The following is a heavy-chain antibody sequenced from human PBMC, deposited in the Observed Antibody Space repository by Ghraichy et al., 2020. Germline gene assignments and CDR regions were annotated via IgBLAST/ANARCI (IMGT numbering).Heavy chain of an antibody. J-gene: IGHJ4*02. V-gene: IGHV3-30*18. CDR3: AKVSGLAGVASTGTSAFDY. D-gene: IGHD1-1*01. Sequence: GGSLRLSCAVSGFTLRDYGMDWVRQAPGKGLEWVAVISSDGSNKDYADSVKGRFTISRDTSKNTLFLQMNTLRDEDTAVYYCAKVSGLAGVASTGTSAFDYWGQGTLVTVSS. CDR2: ISSDGSNK. CDR1: GFTLRDYG.